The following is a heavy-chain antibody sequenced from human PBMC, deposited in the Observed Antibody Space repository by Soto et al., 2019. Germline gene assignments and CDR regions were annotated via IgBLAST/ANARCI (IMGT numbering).Heavy chain of an antibody. J-gene: IGHJ5*02. D-gene: IGHD6-19*01. CDR3: ARARYSSGSYWFDP. V-gene: IGHV3-48*03. Sequence: EVQLVESGGGLVQPGGSLRLSCAASGFTFSSYEMNWVRQAPGKGLEWVSYISSSGSTIYYADSVKGRFTISRDNAKNSLYLQMNSLSAVDTSVYYCARARYSSGSYWFDPWGQGTLVTVSS. CDR2: ISSSGSTI. CDR1: GFTFSSYE.